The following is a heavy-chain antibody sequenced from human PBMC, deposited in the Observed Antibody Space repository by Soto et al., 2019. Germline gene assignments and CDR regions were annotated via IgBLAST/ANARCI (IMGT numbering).Heavy chain of an antibody. J-gene: IGHJ2*01. CDR1: GDAIIRHY. D-gene: IGHD4-17*01. V-gene: IGHV4-59*11. Sequence: QVQLQESGPGLVKPSETLSLNCSVSGDAIIRHYWSWIRQSPGKGLEWLGYFFHTGTALYNPSLRSRVTMSVDTSKNQFSLKLTSVIPADTAVYFCARNYGGNSQFFDLWGRGTLVTVSS. CDR3: ARNYGGNSQFFDL. CDR2: FFHTGTA.